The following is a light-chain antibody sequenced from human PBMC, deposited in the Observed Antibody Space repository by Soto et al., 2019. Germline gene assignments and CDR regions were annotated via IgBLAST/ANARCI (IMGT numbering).Light chain of an antibody. CDR1: QGVSSY. CDR2: DAS. J-gene: IGKJ1*01. V-gene: IGKV3-11*01. CDR3: QQRSDWPWT. Sequence: EIVLTQSPATLSLSPGERATLSCRASQGVSSYLGWYQQKPGQAPRLLLYDASNRATGIPARFSGSGSETDFTLTISSREPEDFAVYYCQQRSDWPWTFGQGTKVEIK.